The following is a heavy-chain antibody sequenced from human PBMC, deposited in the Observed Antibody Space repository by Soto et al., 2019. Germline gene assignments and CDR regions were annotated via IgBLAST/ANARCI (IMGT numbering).Heavy chain of an antibody. D-gene: IGHD2-15*01. CDR2: INAGNGNT. CDR3: AVGSVADYYYYGMDL. J-gene: IGHJ6*02. V-gene: IGHV1-3*01. Sequence: VKVSCKASGYTFTSYAMHWVRQAPGQRLEWMGWINAGNGNTKYSQNFQGRVTITRDTSANTAYMELSSLRSEDTAVYYCAVGSVADYYYYGMDLWGQGTTVTVSS. CDR1: GYTFTSYA.